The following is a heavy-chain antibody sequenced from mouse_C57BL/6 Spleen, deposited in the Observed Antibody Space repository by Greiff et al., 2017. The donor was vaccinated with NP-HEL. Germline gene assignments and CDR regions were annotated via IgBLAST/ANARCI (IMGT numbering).Heavy chain of an antibody. Sequence: EVKLMESGPELVKPGASVKMSCKASGYTFTDYNMHWVKQSHGKSLEWIGYINPNNGGTSYNQKFKGKATLTVNKSSSTAYMELRSLTSEDSAVYYCARSDGYYGGYAMDYWGQGTSVTVSS. CDR3: ARSDGYYGGYAMDY. J-gene: IGHJ4*01. CDR2: INPNNGGT. CDR1: GYTFTDYN. D-gene: IGHD2-3*01. V-gene: IGHV1-22*01.